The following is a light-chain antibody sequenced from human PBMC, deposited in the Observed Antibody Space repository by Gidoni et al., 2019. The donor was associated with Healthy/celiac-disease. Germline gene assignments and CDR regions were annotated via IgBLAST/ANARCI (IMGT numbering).Light chain of an antibody. CDR1: QRVSSSY. CDR3: QQYGSSPGT. J-gene: IGKJ1*01. Sequence: ELVLTQSPGPLSLSPGERATLSCRASQRVSSSYLAWDPQKPGQAPRLLLYGPSSRAPGLPDRFSGRGSGTDFTPTIRRLEPEDFAVYYCQQYGSSPGTFGQGTKVEIK. CDR2: GPS. V-gene: IGKV3-20*01.